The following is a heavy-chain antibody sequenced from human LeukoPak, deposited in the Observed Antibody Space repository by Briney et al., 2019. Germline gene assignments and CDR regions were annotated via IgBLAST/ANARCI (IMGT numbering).Heavy chain of an antibody. CDR1: GYXFTSYG. Sequence: ASVKVSCKASGYXFTSYGISWVRQAPGQGLEWMGWISAYNGNTNYAQKLQGRVTMTTDTSTSTAHMELRSLRSDDTAVYYCARVWDYDSSGYYPDYWGQGTLVTVSS. D-gene: IGHD3-22*01. CDR3: ARVWDYDSSGYYPDY. V-gene: IGHV1-18*01. J-gene: IGHJ4*02. CDR2: ISAYNGNT.